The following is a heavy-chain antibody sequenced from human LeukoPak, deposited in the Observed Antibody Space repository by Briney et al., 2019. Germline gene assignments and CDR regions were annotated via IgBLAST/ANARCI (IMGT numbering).Heavy chain of an antibody. CDR1: GDSISSYY. CDR2: IHYTGST. V-gene: IGHV4-59*01. CDR3: AREVRYDSFDY. Sequence: KPSETLSLTCTVSGDSISSYYWSWIRQPPGKGLEWIGYIHYTGSTSYNPSLGSRVTISIDTSQNQFSLKLSSVTAADTAVYYCAREVRYDSFDYWGQGTLVTVST. J-gene: IGHJ4*02. D-gene: IGHD5-12*01.